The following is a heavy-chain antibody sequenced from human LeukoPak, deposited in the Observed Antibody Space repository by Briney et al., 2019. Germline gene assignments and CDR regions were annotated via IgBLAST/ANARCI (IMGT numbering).Heavy chain of an antibody. V-gene: IGHV1-2*02. J-gene: IGHJ4*02. CDR2: INPNSGGT. CDR3: ARDLAMVTFVDDY. CDR1: GYTFTDYY. D-gene: IGHD5-18*01. Sequence: ASVKVSCKASGYTFTDYYMHWVRQAPGQGLEWMGWINPNSGGTNYAQKFQGRVTMTRDTSISTAYMELSRLRSDDTAVYYCARDLAMVTFVDDYWGQGTLVTVSS.